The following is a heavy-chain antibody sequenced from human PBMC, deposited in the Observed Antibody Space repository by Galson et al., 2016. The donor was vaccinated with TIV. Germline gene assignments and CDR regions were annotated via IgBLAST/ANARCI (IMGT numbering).Heavy chain of an antibody. Sequence: CAISGDSVSSDSAAWNWVRQSPSRGLGWLGRTYYRSRWYYDYKVSVKSRITINPDTSKNQFSLQLNSVTPEDTAVYYCTRAAGKNGASCYATCETFDIWDQGTMVTVSS. CDR3: TRAAGKNGASCYATCETFDI. J-gene: IGHJ3*02. V-gene: IGHV6-1*01. D-gene: IGHD2-2*01. CDR1: GDSVSSDSAA. CDR2: TYYRSRWYY.